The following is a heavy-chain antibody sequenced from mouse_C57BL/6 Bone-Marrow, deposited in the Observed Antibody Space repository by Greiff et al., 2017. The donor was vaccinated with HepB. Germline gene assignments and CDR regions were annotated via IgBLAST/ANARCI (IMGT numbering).Heavy chain of an antibody. CDR2: TFYSGIT. D-gene: IGHD4-1*02. CDR3: ARAPPTGTSYAMDY. V-gene: IGHV3-3*01. J-gene: IGHJ4*01. Sequence: EVQLVESGPSLVRPSQTLSLTCTVTGFSINSDCYWIWIRQFPGNKLEYIGYTFYSGITYYNPSLESRTYITRDTSKNQFSLKLSSVTTEDTATYYCARAPPTGTSYAMDYWGQGTSVTVSS. CDR1: GFSINSDCY.